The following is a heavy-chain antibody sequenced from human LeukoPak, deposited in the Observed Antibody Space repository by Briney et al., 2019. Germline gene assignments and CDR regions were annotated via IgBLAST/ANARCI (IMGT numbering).Heavy chain of an antibody. D-gene: IGHD2-15*01. CDR3: ARMHLGYCSGGSCLEAAADGMDV. CDR2: IDWDDDK. CDR1: GFSLSTSGMC. V-gene: IGHV2-70*11. J-gene: IGHJ6*02. Sequence: ESGPTLVNPTQTLTLTCTFSGFSLSTSGMCVSWIRQPPGKALEWLARIDWDDDKYYSTSLKTRLTISKDTSKNQVVLTMTNMDPVDIATYYCARMHLGYCSGGSCLEAAADGMDVRGQGTTVTVSS.